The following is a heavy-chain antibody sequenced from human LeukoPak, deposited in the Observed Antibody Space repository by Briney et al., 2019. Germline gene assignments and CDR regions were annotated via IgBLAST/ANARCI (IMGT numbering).Heavy chain of an antibody. CDR2: ISYDGSNK. J-gene: IGHJ4*02. V-gene: IGHV3-30*04. CDR3: ARDLKGSVAVAGIDY. Sequence: GGSLRLSCAASGFTFSSYAMHWVRQAPGKGLEWVAVISYDGSNKYYADSVKGRFTISRDNSKNTLYLQMNSLRAEDTAVYYCARDLKGSVAVAGIDYCGQGTLVTVSS. D-gene: IGHD6-19*01. CDR1: GFTFSSYA.